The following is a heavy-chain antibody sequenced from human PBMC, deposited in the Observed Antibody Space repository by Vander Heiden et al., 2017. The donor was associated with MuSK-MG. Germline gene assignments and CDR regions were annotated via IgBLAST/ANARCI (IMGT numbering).Heavy chain of an antibody. CDR2: IYHSGST. CDR1: GYSISSGYY. Sequence: QVQLQESGPGLVKPSATLSLTCAVSGYSISSGYYWGWIRQPPGKGLEWIGSIYHSGSTYYNPSLKSRVTISVDTSKNQFSLKLSSVTAADTAVYYCARDVGAGLWGQGTLVTVSS. V-gene: IGHV4-38-2*02. D-gene: IGHD3-10*01. CDR3: ARDVGAGL. J-gene: IGHJ4*02.